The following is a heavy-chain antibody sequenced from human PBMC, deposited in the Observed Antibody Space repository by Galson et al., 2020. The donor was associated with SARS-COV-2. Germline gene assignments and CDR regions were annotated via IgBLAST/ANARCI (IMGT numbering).Heavy chain of an antibody. J-gene: IGHJ3*02. CDR2: ISSSGSTI. CDR3: ARFTQPPIVVVIAEGGNAFDI. D-gene: IGHD2-15*01. V-gene: IGHV3-48*03. CDR1: GFTFSSYE. Sequence: GGSLRLSCAASGFTFSSYEMNWVRQAPGKGLEWVSYISSSGSTIYYADSVKGRFTISRDNAKNSLYLQMNSLRAEDTAVYYCARFTQPPIVVVIAEGGNAFDIWGQGTMVTVSS.